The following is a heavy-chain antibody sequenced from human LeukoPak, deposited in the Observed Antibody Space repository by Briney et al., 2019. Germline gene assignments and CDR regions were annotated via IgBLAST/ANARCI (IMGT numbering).Heavy chain of an antibody. D-gene: IGHD5-18*01. Sequence: TGGSLRLSCAASGFTFSSYAMSWVRQAPGKGLEWVSTISSDSNYIYYRDSVQGRFTISRDNAKNSVFLQMNSLRAEDTGVYYCARSQDTIMALFDYWGQGTLVTVSS. V-gene: IGHV3-21*01. CDR1: GFTFSSYA. CDR2: ISSDSNYI. J-gene: IGHJ4*02. CDR3: ARSQDTIMALFDY.